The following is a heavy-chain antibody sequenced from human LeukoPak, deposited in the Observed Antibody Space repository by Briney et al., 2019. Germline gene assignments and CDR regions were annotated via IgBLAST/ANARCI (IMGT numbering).Heavy chain of an antibody. V-gene: IGHV4-31*03. CDR3: ARDYRNQLRWFDP. D-gene: IGHD2-2*01. Sequence: NPSQTLSLTCTVSGGSISSGGYYWSWIRQRPGKGLEWIGYIYYSGSTYYNPSLKSRVTISVDTSKNQFSLKLSSVTAADTAVYYCARDYRNQLRWFDPWGQGTLVTVSS. J-gene: IGHJ5*02. CDR2: IYYSGST. CDR1: GGSISSGGYY.